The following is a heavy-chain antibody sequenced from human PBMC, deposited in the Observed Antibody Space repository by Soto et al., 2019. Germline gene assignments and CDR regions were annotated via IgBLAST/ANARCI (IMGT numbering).Heavy chain of an antibody. V-gene: IGHV4-61*01. CDR1: GGSVRSGNFY. J-gene: IGHJ5*02. CDR3: ARGWLPAAILRFDP. D-gene: IGHD2-2*01. CDR2: IYHSGST. Sequence: SETLSLTCTVSGGSVRSGNFYWSWIRQPPGKGLEWIGYIYHSGSTNYNPSLKSRVSISVDTSKSQFSLKLSSVTAADTAVYYCARGWLPAAILRFDPWAREPWSPSPQ.